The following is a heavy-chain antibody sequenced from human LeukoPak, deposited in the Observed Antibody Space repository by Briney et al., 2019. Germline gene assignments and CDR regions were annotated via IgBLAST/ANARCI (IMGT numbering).Heavy chain of an antibody. CDR2: INHSGYT. Sequence: PEALSLTCIVSGGSISSSSDYWGWFRQPPGKGLEWIGEINHSGYTNYSPSLETRFPRSDDTSKNPLCLRVSSVTAADTAVYYCARTPYDSSPDDYWGPGTLLTVSS. D-gene: IGHD3-22*01. J-gene: IGHJ4*02. V-gene: IGHV4-39*07. CDR3: ARTPYDSSPDDY. CDR1: GGSISSSSDY.